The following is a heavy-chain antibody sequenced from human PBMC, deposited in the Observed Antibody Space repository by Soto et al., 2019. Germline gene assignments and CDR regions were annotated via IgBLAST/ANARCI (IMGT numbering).Heavy chain of an antibody. J-gene: IGHJ3*02. Sequence: NPGGSLRLSCAASGFTFSSYSMNWVRQAPGKGLEWVSSISSSSSYIYYADSVKGRFTISRDNAKNSLYLQMNSLRAEDTAVYYCARDVEYSSSFLIPPDAFDIWGQGTMVTVSS. D-gene: IGHD6-6*01. CDR2: ISSSSSYI. V-gene: IGHV3-21*01. CDR1: GFTFSSYS. CDR3: ARDVEYSSSFLIPPDAFDI.